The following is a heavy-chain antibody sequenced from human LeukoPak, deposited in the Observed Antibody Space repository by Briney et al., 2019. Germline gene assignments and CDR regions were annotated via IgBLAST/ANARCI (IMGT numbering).Heavy chain of an antibody. CDR2: INYIGST. CDR3: ARALYGDYVNFDY. V-gene: IGHV4-59*01. CDR1: GGSINTYY. J-gene: IGHJ4*02. Sequence: SETLSLTCTVSGGSINTYYWSWIRQPPGKGLEWIGYINYIGSTNYNPSLKSRVTISVDTSKNQFSLNLSSVTAADTAVYYCARALYGDYVNFDYWGQGTLVTVSS. D-gene: IGHD4-17*01.